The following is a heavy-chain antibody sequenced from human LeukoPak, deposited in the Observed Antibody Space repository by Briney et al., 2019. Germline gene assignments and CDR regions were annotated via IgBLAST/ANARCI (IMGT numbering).Heavy chain of an antibody. V-gene: IGHV1-2*02. CDR2: INPNSGGT. CDR1: GYTFTGYY. CDR3: ARVNGGYDDIFDY. J-gene: IGHJ4*02. Sequence: GASVKVSCKASGYTFTGYYMHRVRQAPGQGLEWMGWINPNSGGTNYAQKFQGRVTMTRDTSISTAYMELSRLRSDDTAVYYCARVNGGYDDIFDYWGQGTLLTVSS. D-gene: IGHD5-12*01.